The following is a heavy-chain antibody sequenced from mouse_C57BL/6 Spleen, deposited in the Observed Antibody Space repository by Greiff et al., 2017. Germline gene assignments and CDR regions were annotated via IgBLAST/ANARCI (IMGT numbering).Heavy chain of an antibody. J-gene: IGHJ2*01. Sequence: VQLQQPGAELVMPGASVKLSCKASGYTFTSYWMHWVKQRPGQGLEWIGEIDPSDSYTNYNQKFKGKSTLTVAKSSSTAYMQLSSLTSEDSAVYYCARDYYGSRYFDYWGQGTTLTVSS. V-gene: IGHV1-69*01. CDR1: GYTFTSYW. CDR3: ARDYYGSRYFDY. CDR2: IDPSDSYT. D-gene: IGHD1-1*01.